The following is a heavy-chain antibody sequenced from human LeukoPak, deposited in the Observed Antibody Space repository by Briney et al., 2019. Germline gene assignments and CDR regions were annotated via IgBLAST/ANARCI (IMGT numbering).Heavy chain of an antibody. J-gene: IGHJ4*02. CDR1: GFTFSSYG. V-gene: IGHV3-33*01. Sequence: RTGGSLRLSCAASGFTFSSYGMHWVRQAPGKGLEWVAVIWYDGSNKYYADSVKGRFTISRDNSKNTLYLQMNSLRAEDTAVYYCARDFRGTMEPNFDYWGQGTLVTVSS. CDR3: ARDFRGTMEPNFDY. D-gene: IGHD1-1*01. CDR2: IWYDGSNK.